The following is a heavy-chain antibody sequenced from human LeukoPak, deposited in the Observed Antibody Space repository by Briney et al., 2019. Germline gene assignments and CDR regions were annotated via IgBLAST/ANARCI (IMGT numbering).Heavy chain of an antibody. CDR3: ASGDYYDSSGYYGNEYFQH. CDR2: INPSGGST. Sequence: ASVKVSCKASGYTFTSYYMHWVRQAPGQGLEWMGIINPSGGSTSYAQKFQGRVTMTSDTSTSTVYVELSSLRSEDTAVYYCASGDYYDSSGYYGNEYFQHWGQGTLVTVSS. CDR1: GYTFTSYY. D-gene: IGHD3-22*01. V-gene: IGHV1-46*01. J-gene: IGHJ1*01.